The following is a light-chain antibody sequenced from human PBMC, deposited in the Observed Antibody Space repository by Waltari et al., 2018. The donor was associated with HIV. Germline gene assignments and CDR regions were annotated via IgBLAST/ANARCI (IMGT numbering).Light chain of an antibody. CDR3: QQYYRLPFT. CDR2: WAS. V-gene: IGKV4-1*01. Sequence: DIVMTQSPDSLVVSLGERATITCKSSQSVLYSSSSKNYLAWYQQKPGQSPKLLIDWASTRESGVPDRFSGGGYGTDFTLTISSLQAEDVAVYYWQQYYRLPFTFGPGTKVDIK. J-gene: IGKJ3*01. CDR1: QSVLYSSSSKNY.